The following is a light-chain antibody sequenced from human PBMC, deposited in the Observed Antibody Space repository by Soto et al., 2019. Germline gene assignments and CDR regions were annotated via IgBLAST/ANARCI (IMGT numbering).Light chain of an antibody. CDR3: QHYGNSPT. V-gene: IGKV3-20*01. J-gene: IGKJ1*01. CDR2: RAS. Sequence: TQSPSSLSASVGDRVTITCQASQDISNGYLAWYQQKPGQAPGLLIYRASSRATGIPDRFSGSGSGTDFTLSISRLEPEDFAVYWCQHYGNSPTFGQGTKVDIK. CDR1: QDISNGY.